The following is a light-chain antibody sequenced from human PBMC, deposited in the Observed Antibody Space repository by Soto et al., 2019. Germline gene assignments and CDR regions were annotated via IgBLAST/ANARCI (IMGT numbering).Light chain of an antibody. CDR1: QSFSSRY. CDR3: QQYGSSSYT. V-gene: IGKV3-20*01. CDR2: GAS. Sequence: ELVLTQSPGTLSLSPGERATLSCRASQSFSSRYFAWYQQKPGQAPRLLIYGASSRATGIPDRFSGSGSGTDFTLTISRLEPEDFAVYYCQQYGSSSYTFGQGTKVDIK. J-gene: IGKJ2*01.